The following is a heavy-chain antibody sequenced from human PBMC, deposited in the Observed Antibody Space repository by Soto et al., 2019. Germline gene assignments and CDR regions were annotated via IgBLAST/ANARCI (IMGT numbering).Heavy chain of an antibody. V-gene: IGHV1-69*04. CDR1: GGTFSSTG. D-gene: IGHD5-18*01. CDR2: IIPMVGTP. J-gene: IGHJ4*02. Sequence: QVPVVQSGAEVKKPGSSVKVSCKASGGTFSSTGLNWVRQAPGQGLEWKGRIIPMVGTPNYAQKFQGRVTISADKSTSTAYMELSSLRSEDTAVYYCAISLQQLSFFDNWGPGTLVTVSS. CDR3: AISLQQLSFFDN.